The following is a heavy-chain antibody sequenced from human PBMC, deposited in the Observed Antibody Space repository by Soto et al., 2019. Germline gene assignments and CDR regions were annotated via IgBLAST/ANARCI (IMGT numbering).Heavy chain of an antibody. V-gene: IGHV1-3*04. CDR1: GYTFSSYA. Sequence: ASVKVSCKASGYTFSSYAMHWVRQAPGQRPEWMGWINTGNGNTKYSEKFQGRATITRDTSASTAYMELSSLGSDDTAVYYCARAGDDCSTARCYSIYYCGQGTQLTVYS. J-gene: IGHJ4*02. CDR2: INTGNGNT. D-gene: IGHD2-2*02. CDR3: ARAGDDCSTARCYSIYY.